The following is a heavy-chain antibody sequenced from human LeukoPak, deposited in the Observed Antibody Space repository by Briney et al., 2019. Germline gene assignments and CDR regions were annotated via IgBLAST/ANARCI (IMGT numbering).Heavy chain of an antibody. CDR2: IRSDGTNK. V-gene: IGHV3-30*02. CDR1: GFTFTHHG. CDR3: AIIDTLNGAVTTPAPFDY. Sequence: GGSLRLSCVASGFTFTHHGIPWVRQAPGKGLEWVAFIRSDGTNKYADSVKGRFTISRDNSKNTLYLQMNSLTAEDTALYYCAIIDTLNGAVTTPAPFDYWGQGTQVTVSS. D-gene: IGHD4-11*01. J-gene: IGHJ4*02.